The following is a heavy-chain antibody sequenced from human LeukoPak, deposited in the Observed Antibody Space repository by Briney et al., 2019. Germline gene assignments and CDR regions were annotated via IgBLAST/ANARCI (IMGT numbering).Heavy chain of an antibody. Sequence: ASVKVSCKASGYTFTSYGISWVRQAPGQGLEWMGWISAYNGNTNYAQKLQGRVTMTTDTSTSTAYMELRSLRSDDTAVYYCAKDFYCSGGSCYWIQGGYLHWGQGTLVTVSS. CDR1: GYTFTSYG. CDR3: AKDFYCSGGSCYWIQGGYLH. J-gene: IGHJ4*02. CDR2: ISAYNGNT. D-gene: IGHD2-15*01. V-gene: IGHV1-18*01.